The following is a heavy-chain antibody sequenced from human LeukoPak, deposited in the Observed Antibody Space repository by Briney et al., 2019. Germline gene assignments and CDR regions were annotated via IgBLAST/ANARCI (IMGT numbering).Heavy chain of an antibody. J-gene: IGHJ4*02. V-gene: IGHV1-18*01. CDR2: ISAYNGNT. Sequence: ASVKVSCKASGYTFTSYGISWVRRAPGQGLEWMGWISAYNGNTNYAQKLQGRVTMTTDTSTSTAYMELRSLRSDDTAVYYCARLAQAVAGTGSQAIDYWGQGTLVTVSS. CDR1: GYTFTSYG. CDR3: ARLAQAVAGTGSQAIDY. D-gene: IGHD6-19*01.